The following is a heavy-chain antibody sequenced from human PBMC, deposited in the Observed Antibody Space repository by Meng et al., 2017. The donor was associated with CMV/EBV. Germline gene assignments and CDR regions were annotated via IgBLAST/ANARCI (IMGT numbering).Heavy chain of an antibody. J-gene: IGHJ5*02. Sequence: FTSYDSNWVRQATGQGLEWMGWMNPNSGNTGYAQKFQGRVTMTRNTSISTAYMELSSLRSEDTAVYYCARGPANYGSGSYSPYNWFDPWGQGTLSPSPQ. CDR3: ARGPANYGSGSYSPYNWFDP. CDR1: FTSYD. D-gene: IGHD3-10*01. V-gene: IGHV1-8*01. CDR2: MNPNSGNT.